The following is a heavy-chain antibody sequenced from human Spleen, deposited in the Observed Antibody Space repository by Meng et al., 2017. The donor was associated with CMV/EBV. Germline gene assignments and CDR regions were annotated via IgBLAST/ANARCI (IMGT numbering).Heavy chain of an antibody. Sequence: TFTGDYMHWVRQAPGQGLEWMGWINPNSGGTNYAQRFQGRVNMTRDTSISTAYMEVTSLRSDDTAMYYCARGVARWAVTTGKNWFDPWGQGTLVTVSS. CDR3: ARGVARWAVTTGKNWFDP. CDR2: INPNSGGT. J-gene: IGHJ5*02. D-gene: IGHD4-17*01. CDR1: TFTGDY. V-gene: IGHV1-2*02.